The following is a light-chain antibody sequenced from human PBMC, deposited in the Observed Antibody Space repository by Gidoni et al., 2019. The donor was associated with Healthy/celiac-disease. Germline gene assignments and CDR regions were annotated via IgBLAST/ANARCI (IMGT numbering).Light chain of an antibody. V-gene: IGKV1-39*01. CDR1: QSISSY. Sequence: DIKMTEDPSYLSASVGDRVTITCRASQSISSYLHWYQQKPGKAPKLLIYAASSLQSGVPSRFSGSGSGTDFTLTISSLHPEDFATYYCQQCYSTPRTFGHWTQVEIK. CDR3: QQCYSTPRT. CDR2: AAS. J-gene: IGKJ1*01.